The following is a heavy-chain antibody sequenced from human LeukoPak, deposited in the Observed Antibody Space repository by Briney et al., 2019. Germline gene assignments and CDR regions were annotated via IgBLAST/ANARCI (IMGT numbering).Heavy chain of an antibody. Sequence: SETLSLTCTVSGGSISSYYWSWIRQPPGKGLEWIGYIYYSGSTNYNPSLKSRVTISVDTPKNQFSLKLSSVTAADTAVYYCASLYYYDSSGHFQHWGQGTLVTVSS. J-gene: IGHJ1*01. V-gene: IGHV4-59*08. CDR3: ASLYYYDSSGHFQH. D-gene: IGHD3-22*01. CDR2: IYYSGST. CDR1: GGSISSYY.